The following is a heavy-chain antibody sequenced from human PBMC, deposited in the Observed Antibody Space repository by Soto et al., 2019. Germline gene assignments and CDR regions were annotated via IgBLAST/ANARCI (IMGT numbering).Heavy chain of an antibody. CDR3: ARHVLPPYCSGGSCYYYYYGMDV. CDR1: GFTFSSYG. J-gene: IGHJ6*02. D-gene: IGHD2-15*01. V-gene: IGHV3-33*01. CDR2: IWYDGSNK. Sequence: GGSLRLSCAASGFTFSSYGMHWVRHAPGKGLEWVAVIWYDGSNKYYADSVKGRFTISRDNSKNTLYLQMNSLRAEDTAVYYCARHVLPPYCSGGSCYYYYYGMDVWGQGTTVTVSS.